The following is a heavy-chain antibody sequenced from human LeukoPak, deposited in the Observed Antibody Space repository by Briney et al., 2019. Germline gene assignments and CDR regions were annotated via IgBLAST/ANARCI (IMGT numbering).Heavy chain of an antibody. CDR1: GYTFTGYY. CDR2: INPNSGGT. V-gene: IGHV1-2*02. CDR3: ARSLGITISHGWFDP. J-gene: IGHJ5*02. D-gene: IGHD3-9*01. Sequence: RASVKVSCKASGYTFTGYYMHWVRQAPGQGLEWMGWINPNSGGTNCAQKFQGRVTMTRDTSISTAYMELSRLKSDDTAVYYCARSLGITISHGWFDPWGQGTLVTVSS.